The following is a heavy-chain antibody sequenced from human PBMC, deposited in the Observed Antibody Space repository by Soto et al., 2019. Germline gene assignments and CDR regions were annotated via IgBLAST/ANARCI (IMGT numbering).Heavy chain of an antibody. CDR2: VTHDGTER. D-gene: IGHD3-10*01. J-gene: IGHJ4*02. CDR1: GFTLSGHG. V-gene: IGHV3-30*03. CDR3: AREKNSGYYRTVDY. Sequence: VQLVASGGGVVQPGRSLSLSCAASGFTLSGHGLHWVRQAPGKGLEWVAVVTHDGTERHYPDSVKGRFTITRDISNHTFYLQMNSLRVEDTAMYYCAREKNSGYYRTVDYWGQGTLVTVSS.